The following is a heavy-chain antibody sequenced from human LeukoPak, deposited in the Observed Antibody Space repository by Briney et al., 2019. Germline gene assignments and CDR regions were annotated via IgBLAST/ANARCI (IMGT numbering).Heavy chain of an antibody. Sequence: GGSLRLSCAASGFTFSSYSMTWVRQAPGKGLEWVSSISSSSSYIYYADSVKGRFTISRDNAKNSLYLQMNSLRAEDTAAYYCARDRGKRFDYWGQGTLVTVSS. CDR1: GFTFSSYS. J-gene: IGHJ4*02. V-gene: IGHV3-21*01. D-gene: IGHD3-10*01. CDR3: ARDRGKRFDY. CDR2: ISSSSSYI.